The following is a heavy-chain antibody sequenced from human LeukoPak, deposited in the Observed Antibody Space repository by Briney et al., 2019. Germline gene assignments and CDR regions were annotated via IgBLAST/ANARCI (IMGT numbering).Heavy chain of an antibody. CDR3: ARDRGILTGYYSFDY. D-gene: IGHD3-9*01. CDR2: ISAYNGNT. J-gene: IGHJ4*02. CDR1: GYTFTSYG. V-gene: IGHV1-18*01. Sequence: ASVKVSCKASGYTFTSYGISWVRQAPGQGLEWMGWISAYNGNTNYAQKVQGRVTMTTETSTSTAYMELRSLRSDDTAVYYCARDRGILTGYYSFDYWGQGTLVTASS.